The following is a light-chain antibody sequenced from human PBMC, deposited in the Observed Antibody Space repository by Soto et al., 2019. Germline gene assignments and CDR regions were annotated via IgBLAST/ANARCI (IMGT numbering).Light chain of an antibody. CDR1: SSDIGGYNS. CDR2: DVS. J-gene: IGLJ1*01. CDR3: SSYRSGGTFV. Sequence: QSALTQSPSASGSPGQSVTISCTGTSSDIGGYNSVSWYQQHPGKAPKVMIYDVSKRPSGVPDRFSGSKSGNTASLTVSALQAEDEADYYCSSYRSGGTFVFGSGTKLTVL. V-gene: IGLV2-8*01.